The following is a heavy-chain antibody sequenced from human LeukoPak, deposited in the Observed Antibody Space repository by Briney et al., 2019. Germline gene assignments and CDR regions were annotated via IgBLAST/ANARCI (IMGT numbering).Heavy chain of an antibody. J-gene: IGHJ4*02. V-gene: IGHV5-51*01. CDR3: ARLFQSDYVWGSYRYTGPLDY. D-gene: IGHD3-16*02. CDR2: IYPGDSDT. Sequence: GESLKISCKGSGYSFTSYWIGWVRQMPGKGLEWMGIIYPGDSDTRYSPSFQGQVTISADKSISTAYLQWSSLKASDTAMYYYARLFQSDYVWGSYRYTGPLDYWGQGTLVTVSS. CDR1: GYSFTSYW.